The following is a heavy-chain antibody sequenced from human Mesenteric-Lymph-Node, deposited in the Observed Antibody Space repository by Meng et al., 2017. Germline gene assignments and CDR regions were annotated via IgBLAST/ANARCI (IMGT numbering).Heavy chain of an antibody. V-gene: IGHV4-34*01. Sequence: HVQVPQWGAVLLKLSETLSLTGAVYGGSVSGYYWSWIRQPPGKGLEWIGEINHSGSTNYNPSLKSRVTISVDTSKNQFSLKLSSVTAADTAVYYCARGFLSFVRVFDYWGQGTLVTVSS. CDR3: ARGFLSFVRVFDY. CDR1: GGSVSGYY. J-gene: IGHJ4*02. CDR2: INHSGST. D-gene: IGHD2/OR15-2a*01.